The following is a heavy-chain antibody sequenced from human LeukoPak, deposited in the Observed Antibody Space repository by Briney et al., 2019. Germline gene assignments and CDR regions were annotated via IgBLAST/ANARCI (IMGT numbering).Heavy chain of an antibody. CDR1: GGSVGSAGYY. CDR2: VYYKSST. V-gene: IGHV4-61*08. Sequence: PSETLSLTCSVSGGSVGSAGYYWSWIRQPPGGGLEWIGYVYYKSSTNYNPSLKSRVTISVDTSKNQFSLKLSSVTAADTAVYYCARQDTAMVYFDYWGQGTLVTVSS. D-gene: IGHD5-18*01. CDR3: ARQDTAMVYFDY. J-gene: IGHJ4*02.